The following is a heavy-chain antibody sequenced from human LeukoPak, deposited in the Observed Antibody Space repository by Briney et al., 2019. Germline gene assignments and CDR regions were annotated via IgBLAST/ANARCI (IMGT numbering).Heavy chain of an antibody. J-gene: IGHJ4*02. CDR2: IWNDGSSE. Sequence: PGGSLRLSCAESGFTFSRYGMHWVRQAPGKGLEWVALIWNDGSSEHYADSVKGRFTLSRNNSKNTVDLQMNSLRVEDTAVYYCARDANYYFDYWGQGSLVTVSS. CDR1: GFTFSRYG. D-gene: IGHD1-7*01. V-gene: IGHV3-33*01. CDR3: ARDANYYFDY.